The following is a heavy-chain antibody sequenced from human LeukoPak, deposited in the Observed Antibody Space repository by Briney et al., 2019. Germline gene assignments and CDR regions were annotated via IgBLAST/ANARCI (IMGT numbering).Heavy chain of an antibody. CDR2: ISGSGDRT. V-gene: IGHV3-23*01. CDR3: VKENLHTSRWWHFDS. D-gene: IGHD6-19*01. J-gene: IGHJ4*02. CDR1: GFTFSTFA. Sequence: PGGSLRLSCGASGFTFSTFAISWIRQAPGKGLEWVSAISGSGDRTYYADSVKGRFTISKDNSKNTLYLQMNSLRVEDTAVYYCVKENLHTSRWWHFDSWGQGTLVTVSS.